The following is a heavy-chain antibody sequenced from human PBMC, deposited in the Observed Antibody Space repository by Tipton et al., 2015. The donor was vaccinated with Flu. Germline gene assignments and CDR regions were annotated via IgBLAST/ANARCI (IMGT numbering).Heavy chain of an antibody. J-gene: IGHJ4*02. CDR3: ARGGLLWFGELSPGYFDY. V-gene: IGHV4-38-2*02. CDR1: GDSVSSDYY. CDR2: IFRTGTT. D-gene: IGHD3-10*01. Sequence: TLSLTCTISGDSVSSDYYWGWIRQPPGKGLEWIGNIFRTGTTYRNPSLKNRVTISVDRSKNQFSLKLSSVTAADTAVYYCARGGLLWFGELSPGYFDYWGQGTLVTVSS.